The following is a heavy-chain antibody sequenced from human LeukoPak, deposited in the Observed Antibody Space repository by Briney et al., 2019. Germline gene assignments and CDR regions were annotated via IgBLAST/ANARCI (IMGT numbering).Heavy chain of an antibody. CDR1: GFIFANYG. CDR2: IWSDGSNK. Sequence: GRSLRLSCTASGFIFANYGMHWVRQAPGKGLEWVALIWSDGSNKYYVDSVKGRFTISRDDSKNTVYLQVNSLRVDDTAVYYCARVRGSCTSTSCYMDYWGQGTLVTVSS. J-gene: IGHJ4*02. D-gene: IGHD2-2*01. V-gene: IGHV3-33*01. CDR3: ARVRGSCTSTSCYMDY.